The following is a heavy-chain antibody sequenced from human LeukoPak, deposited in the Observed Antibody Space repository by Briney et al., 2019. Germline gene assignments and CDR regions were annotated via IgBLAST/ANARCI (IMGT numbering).Heavy chain of an antibody. Sequence: SVKVSCKASGYTFTSYYMHWVRQAPGQGLEWMGGIIPIFGTANYAQKFQGRVTITADESTSTAYMELSSLRSEDTAVYYCARGMWGIREDITIFGVVIITPRGPSGVGNLGFDYWGQGTLVTVSS. J-gene: IGHJ4*02. CDR3: ARGMWGIREDITIFGVVIITPRGPSGVGNLGFDY. D-gene: IGHD3-3*01. CDR2: IIPIFGTA. V-gene: IGHV1-69*13. CDR1: GYTFTSYY.